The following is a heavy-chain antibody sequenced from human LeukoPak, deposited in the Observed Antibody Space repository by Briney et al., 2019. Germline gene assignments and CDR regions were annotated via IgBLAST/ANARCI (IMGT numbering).Heavy chain of an antibody. CDR1: GGSISTYF. D-gene: IGHD6-19*01. V-gene: IGHV4-59*08. J-gene: IGHJ5*02. CDR3: ARSLDIGWDGQNFLDP. Sequence: SETLSVTCSVSGGSISTYFWNWIRQPPGKGVECIAHIHDSGTTHYNPSLKGRVTLSMDPSKSQFSLELSSLTASDTALYYCARSLDIGWDGQNFLDPWGQGTLVTVSS. CDR2: IHDSGTT.